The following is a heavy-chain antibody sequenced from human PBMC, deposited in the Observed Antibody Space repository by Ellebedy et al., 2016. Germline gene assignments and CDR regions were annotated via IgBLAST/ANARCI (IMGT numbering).Heavy chain of an antibody. Sequence: ASVKVSCKASGGTFSSYAISWVRQAPGQGLEWMGRIIPILGIANYAQKFQGRVTITADKFTSTAYMELSSLRSGDTAVYYCARGRGVGATPDYWGQGTLVTVSS. CDR1: GGTFSSYA. CDR3: ARGRGVGATPDY. J-gene: IGHJ4*02. D-gene: IGHD1-26*01. CDR2: IIPILGIA. V-gene: IGHV1-69*04.